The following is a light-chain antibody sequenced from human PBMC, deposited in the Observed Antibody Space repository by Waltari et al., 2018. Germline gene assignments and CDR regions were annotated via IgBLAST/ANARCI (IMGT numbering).Light chain of an antibody. CDR2: WAS. J-gene: IGKJ4*01. V-gene: IGKV4-1*01. Sequence: DIVMTQSPASLAVALGDRATISCKSSQSVLWTSNNKNYLAWYQQKPRQPPKLLIYWASTRESGVPDRFSGSGSGTDFTLTISSLQAEDVAVYYCQQYSTSPLTFGGGTKVEIK. CDR1: QSVLWTSNNKNY. CDR3: QQYSTSPLT.